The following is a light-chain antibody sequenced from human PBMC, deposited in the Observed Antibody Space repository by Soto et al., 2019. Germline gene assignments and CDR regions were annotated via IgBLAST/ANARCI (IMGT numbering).Light chain of an antibody. J-gene: IGLJ1*01. Sequence: QSVLTQPPSVSGTPGQRVTLSCSGSISNIATNYVHSFQQLPGTAPKVLSNRDNQRPSGVPDRFSGYKSGTAASLAISVLRAEDEAEYYCAAWDDTVRSYVFGTGTKLTVL. CDR1: ISNIATNY. CDR2: RDN. V-gene: IGLV1-47*01. CDR3: AAWDDTVRSYV.